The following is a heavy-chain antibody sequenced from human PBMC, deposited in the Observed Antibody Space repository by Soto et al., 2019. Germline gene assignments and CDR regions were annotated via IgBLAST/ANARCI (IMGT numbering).Heavy chain of an antibody. CDR2: ISYDGSNK. CDR3: AKDTGSHGDFGYFDY. J-gene: IGHJ4*02. D-gene: IGHD1-26*01. CDR1: GFTFSSYG. Sequence: GGSLRLSCAASGFTFSSYGMHWVRQAPGKGLEWVAVISYDGSNKYYADSVKGRFTISRDNSKNTLYLQMNSLRAEDTAVYYCAKDTGSHGDFGYFDYWGQGNLVTVSS. V-gene: IGHV3-30*18.